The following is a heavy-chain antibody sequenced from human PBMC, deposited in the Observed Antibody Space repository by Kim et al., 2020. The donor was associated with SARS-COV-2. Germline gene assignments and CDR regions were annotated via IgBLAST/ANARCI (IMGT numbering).Heavy chain of an antibody. Sequence: GGSLRLSCAASGFTFTNSWMTWVRQAPGKGLEWVAHIRNKDDGGKTDYATPVKGRFTISRDDSTITLYMQMNSLRAEDTAVYYCTTDPRGFIYCYYYGMDGWGQGTPVTVSS. CDR2: IRNKDDGGKT. J-gene: IGHJ6*02. D-gene: IGHD2-15*01. V-gene: IGHV3-15*05. CDR1: GFTFTNSW. CDR3: TTDPRGFIYCYYYGMDG.